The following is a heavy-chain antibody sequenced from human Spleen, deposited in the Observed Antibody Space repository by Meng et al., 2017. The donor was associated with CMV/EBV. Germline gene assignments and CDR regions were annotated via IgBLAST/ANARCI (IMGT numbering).Heavy chain of an antibody. CDR1: YPFPDYF. D-gene: IGHD3-10*01. CDR3: TRQLLWFGELSPYFDH. J-gene: IGHJ4*02. Sequence: YPFPDYFMHWVRQAPGQGLEWMGWIDPDSGGTNYTQNFQGRVTMTRDTSIGTAYMELSSLRSDDTAVYYCTRQLLWFGELSPYFDHWGQGALVTVSS. CDR2: IDPDSGGT. V-gene: IGHV1-2*02.